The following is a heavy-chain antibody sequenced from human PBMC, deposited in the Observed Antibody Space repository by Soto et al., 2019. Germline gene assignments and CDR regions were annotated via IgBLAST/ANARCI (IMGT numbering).Heavy chain of an antibody. Sequence: GGSLRLSCAASGFTFSSYGMHWVRQAPGKGLEWVAVISYDGSNKYYADSVKGRFTISRDNSKNTLYLQMNSLRAEDTAVYYCAKDIWLVAATRIGANFDYWGQGTLVTVSS. J-gene: IGHJ4*02. CDR2: ISYDGSNK. D-gene: IGHD2-15*01. CDR3: AKDIWLVAATRIGANFDY. CDR1: GFTFSSYG. V-gene: IGHV3-30*18.